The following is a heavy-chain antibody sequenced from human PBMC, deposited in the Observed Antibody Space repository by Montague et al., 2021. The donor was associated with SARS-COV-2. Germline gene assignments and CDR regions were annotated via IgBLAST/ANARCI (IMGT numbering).Heavy chain of an antibody. J-gene: IGHJ4*02. D-gene: IGHD3-16*01. CDR1: GGSISGYY. CDR2: IYYTGST. V-gene: IGHV4-59*01. CDR3: ARVQNTCLIANCGNYFDY. Sequence: SETLSLTCTVSGGSISGYYWTWMRQPPGKGLEWLGHIYYTGSTKYNPSLKSRVTISIDTPKNQFSLKLRSVTAADTAVYFCARVQNTCLIANCGNYFDYWGQGALVTVSS.